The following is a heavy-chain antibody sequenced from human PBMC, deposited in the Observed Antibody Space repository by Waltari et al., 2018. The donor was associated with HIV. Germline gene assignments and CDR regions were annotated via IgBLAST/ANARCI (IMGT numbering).Heavy chain of an antibody. J-gene: IGHJ6*02. CDR2: INPSGGST. D-gene: IGHD1-26*01. V-gene: IGHV1-46*03. CDR3: ARDLLPRDYYGMDV. Sequence: QVQLVQSGAEVKKPGASMKISCKAFGYPFTNYYMHWVRQAPGQGLEWMGIINPSGGSTSYAQKFQGRVTMTRDTSTSTVYMELSSLRSEDTAVYYCARDLLPRDYYGMDVWGQGTTVTVSS. CDR1: GYPFTNYY.